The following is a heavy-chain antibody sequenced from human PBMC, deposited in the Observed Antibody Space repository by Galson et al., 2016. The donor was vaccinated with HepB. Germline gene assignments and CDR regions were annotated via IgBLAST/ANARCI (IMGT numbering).Heavy chain of an antibody. J-gene: IGHJ6*02. CDR1: GGSITRNY. D-gene: IGHD3-9*01. V-gene: IGHV4-59*13. CDR2: IYYSGAT. CDR3: ARWAAYDLLAGYLGDYNFGLDV. Sequence: SETLSLTCSVSGGSITRNYWTWIRQPPGKGLEWIGYIYYSGATKYNPSLESRVTILVDTSKSEVSLKLNSVTAADTAVYYCARWAAYDLLAGYLGDYNFGLDVWGQGTTVTVSS.